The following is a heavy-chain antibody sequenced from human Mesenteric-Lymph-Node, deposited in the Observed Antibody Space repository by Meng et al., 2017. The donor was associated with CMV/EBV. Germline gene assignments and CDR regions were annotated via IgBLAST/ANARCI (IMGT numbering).Heavy chain of an antibody. D-gene: IGHD3-22*01. CDR1: GFTFSSYA. CDR3: AKDPKAASSGYF. Sequence: GESLKISCAASGFTFSSYAMSWVRQAPGKGLEWVSAVSGSGGSTYYADSVKGRFTISRDNSKNTLYLQMNSLRAEDTAVYHCAKDPKAASSGYFWGQGTLVTVSS. CDR2: VSGSGGST. V-gene: IGHV3-23*01. J-gene: IGHJ4*02.